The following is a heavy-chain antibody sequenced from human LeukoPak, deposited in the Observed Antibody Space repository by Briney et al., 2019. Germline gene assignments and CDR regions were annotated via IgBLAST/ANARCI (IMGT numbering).Heavy chain of an antibody. Sequence: PSETLSLTCTVSTYSISSHDYWGWIRQPPGKGLEWIGSAYHSGSTYYNPSLKSRVTISVDTPKNQFSLRLTSVTAADTAVYYCARNLVGAPRYFDFWGQGTLVTVSS. CDR3: ARNLVGAPRYFDF. CDR1: TYSISSHDY. V-gene: IGHV4-38-2*02. J-gene: IGHJ4*02. D-gene: IGHD1-26*01. CDR2: AYHSGST.